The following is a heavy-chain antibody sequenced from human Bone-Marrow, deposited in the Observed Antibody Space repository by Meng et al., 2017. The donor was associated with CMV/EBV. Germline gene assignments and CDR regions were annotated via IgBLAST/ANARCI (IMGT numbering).Heavy chain of an antibody. Sequence: SVKVSCKVSGGTFKSFTITWVRQAPGQGLEWMGAIIAFFGTADYAQKFQGRVTITADKATSTAYMELSSLRSEDTAVYYCASPRYKTGTTSHYYHGMDVWGQGTTVTVSS. CDR3: ASPRYKTGTTSHYYHGMDV. J-gene: IGHJ6*02. CDR2: IIAFFGTA. CDR1: GGTFKSFT. V-gene: IGHV1-69*06. D-gene: IGHD1-7*01.